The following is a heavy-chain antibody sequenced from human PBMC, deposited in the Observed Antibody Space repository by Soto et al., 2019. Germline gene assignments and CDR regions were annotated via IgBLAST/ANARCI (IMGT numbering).Heavy chain of an antibody. CDR1: GFTFSSYW. J-gene: IGHJ4*02. D-gene: IGHD3-3*01. Sequence: GGSLRLSCAASGFTFSSYWMSWVRQAPGKGLEWVANINGNGGGKYCVDSVKGRFTISRDNSKNSLYLQMNSLRAGDTAVYYCAKDQHGFWSGYFYYWGQGTLVTVSS. CDR2: INGNGGGK. V-gene: IGHV3-7*03. CDR3: AKDQHGFWSGYFYY.